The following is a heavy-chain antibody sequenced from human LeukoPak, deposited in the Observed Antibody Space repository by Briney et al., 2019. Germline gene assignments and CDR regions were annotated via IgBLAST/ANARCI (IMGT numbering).Heavy chain of an antibody. CDR3: ARDPYTVVVPAADY. J-gene: IGHJ4*02. Sequence: GGSLRLSCAASGFTFSSYAMHGVRQAPGKGLEWVAVISYDGSNKYYADSVKGRFTISRDNSKNTLYLQMNSLRAEDTAVYYCARDPYTVVVPAADYWGQGTLVTVSS. D-gene: IGHD2-2*01. CDR2: ISYDGSNK. CDR1: GFTFSSYA. V-gene: IGHV3-30*04.